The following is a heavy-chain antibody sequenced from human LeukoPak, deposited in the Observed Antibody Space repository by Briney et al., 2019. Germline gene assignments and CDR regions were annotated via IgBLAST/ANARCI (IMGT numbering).Heavy chain of an antibody. Sequence: SETLSLTCTVSGGSISSYYWGWIRQPPGKGLEWIGSIYYSGSTYYNPSLKSRVTISVDTSKNQFSLKLSSVTAADTAVYYCAREGGPTYYYGSGSYYPLFYWGQGTLVTVSS. CDR2: IYYSGST. J-gene: IGHJ4*02. CDR1: GGSISSYY. V-gene: IGHV4-39*07. CDR3: AREGGPTYYYGSGSYYPLFY. D-gene: IGHD3-10*01.